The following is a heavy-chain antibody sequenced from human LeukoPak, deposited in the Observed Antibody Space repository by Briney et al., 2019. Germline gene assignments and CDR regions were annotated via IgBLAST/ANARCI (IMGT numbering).Heavy chain of an antibody. D-gene: IGHD6-13*01. CDR3: ARVLIAAAGTTPFDY. CDR2: ISSSGSTI. J-gene: IGHJ4*02. V-gene: IGHV3-11*04. CDR1: GFTFSDYY. Sequence: GGALRLSCAASGFTFSDYYMSWIRQAPGKGLEWVSYISSSGSTIYYADSVKGRFTISRDNAKNSLYLQMNSLRAEDTAVYYCARVLIAAAGTTPFDYWGQGTLVTVSS.